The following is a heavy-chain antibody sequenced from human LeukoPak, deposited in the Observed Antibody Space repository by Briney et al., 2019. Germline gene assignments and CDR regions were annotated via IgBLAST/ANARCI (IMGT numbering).Heavy chain of an antibody. Sequence: TGGSLSLSCAASGFTFSSYSMNWVRQAPGKGLEWVSVICGSGGSTYYADSVKGRFTISRDNSKSTLYLQMNSLRAEDTAVYYCAKGANAFDIWGQGTMVTVSS. CDR2: ICGSGGST. V-gene: IGHV3-23*01. CDR1: GFTFSSYS. J-gene: IGHJ3*02. CDR3: AKGANAFDI.